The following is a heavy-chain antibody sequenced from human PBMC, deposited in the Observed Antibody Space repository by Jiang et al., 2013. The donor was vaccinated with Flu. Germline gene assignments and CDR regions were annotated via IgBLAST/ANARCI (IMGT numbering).Heavy chain of an antibody. Sequence: LLKPSETLSLTCAVYGGSFSGYYWSWIRQPPGKGLEWIGEINHSGSTNYNPSLKSRVTISVDTSKNQFSLKLSSVTAADTAVYYCEAGASPDGYFQHWGQGTLVTVSS. D-gene: IGHD3-10*01. J-gene: IGHJ1*01. CDR1: GGSFSGYY. CDR3: EAGASPDGYFQH. V-gene: IGHV4-34*01. CDR2: INHSGST.